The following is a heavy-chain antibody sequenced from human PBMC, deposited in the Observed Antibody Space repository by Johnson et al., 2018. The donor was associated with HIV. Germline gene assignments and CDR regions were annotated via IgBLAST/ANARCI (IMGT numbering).Heavy chain of an antibody. CDR1: GFTFSSYW. CDR2: MNGDGKST. Sequence: VQLVESGGGLVQPGGSLRLSCAASGFTFSSYWMHWVRQAPGKGLVWVSRMNGDGKSTTYADSVKGRFTISRDNSKNTLYVQMNSLRVEDTAVYYCARAGEQWLAPLDAFDIWGQGTMVTVSS. J-gene: IGHJ3*02. D-gene: IGHD6-19*01. V-gene: IGHV3-74*02. CDR3: ARAGEQWLAPLDAFDI.